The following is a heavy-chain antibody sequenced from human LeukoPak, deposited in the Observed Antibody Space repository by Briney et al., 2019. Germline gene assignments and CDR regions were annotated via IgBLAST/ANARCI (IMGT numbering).Heavy chain of an antibody. J-gene: IGHJ4*02. Sequence: GGSLTLSCAASGFTFSSYNMHWVRQAPGQGLVWVSRIKSDGSTTIYADSVQGRFTISRDNARNTVFLQISSLSAEDTAVYYCARGFYGDPGAFDYWGQGALVTVSS. CDR3: ARGFYGDPGAFDY. CDR2: IKSDGSTT. V-gene: IGHV3-74*01. CDR1: GFTFSSYN. D-gene: IGHD4-17*01.